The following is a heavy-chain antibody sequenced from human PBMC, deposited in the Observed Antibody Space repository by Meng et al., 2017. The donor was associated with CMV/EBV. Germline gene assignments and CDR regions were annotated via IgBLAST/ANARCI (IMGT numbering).Heavy chain of an antibody. CDR2: IYSGGST. Sequence: GESLKISCAASGFTVSSNYMSWVRQAPGKGLEWVSVIYSGGSTYYADSVKGRFTISRDNSKNTLYLQMNSLRAEDTAVYYCVGGIVVVPAAIHYYYYGMDVWGQGTTVTVSS. D-gene: IGHD2-2*01. CDR3: VGGIVVVPAAIHYYYYGMDV. J-gene: IGHJ6*02. V-gene: IGHV3-53*01. CDR1: GFTVSSNY.